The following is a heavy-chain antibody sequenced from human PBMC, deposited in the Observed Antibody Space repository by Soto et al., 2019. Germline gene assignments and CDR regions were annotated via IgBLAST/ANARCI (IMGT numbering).Heavy chain of an antibody. CDR2: IYYSGST. Sequence: SETLSLTCTVSGGSISSYYWSWIRQPPGKGLEWIGYIYYSGSTNYNPSLKSRVTISVDTSKNQFSLKLSSVTAADTAVYYCARHCPYYDILAGYWRSSPYFDYWGQGTLVTVSS. CDR1: GGSISSYY. V-gene: IGHV4-59*08. CDR3: ARHCPYYDILAGYWRSSPYFDY. J-gene: IGHJ4*02. D-gene: IGHD3-9*01.